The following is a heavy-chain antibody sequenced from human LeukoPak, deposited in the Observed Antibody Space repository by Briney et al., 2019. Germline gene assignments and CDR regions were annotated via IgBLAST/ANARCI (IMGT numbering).Heavy chain of an antibody. V-gene: IGHV4-34*01. J-gene: IGHJ4*02. Sequence: NASETLSLTCAVYGGSFSGYYWSWIRQPPGKGLEWIGEINHSGSTNYNPSLKSRVTISVDTSKNQFSLKLSSVTAADTAVYYCARVRAAAGSTEFDYWGQGTLVTVSS. CDR1: GGSFSGYY. CDR2: INHSGST. D-gene: IGHD6-13*01. CDR3: ARVRAAAGSTEFDY.